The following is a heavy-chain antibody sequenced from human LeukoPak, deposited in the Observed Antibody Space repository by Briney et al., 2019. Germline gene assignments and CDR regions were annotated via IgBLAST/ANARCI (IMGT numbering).Heavy chain of an antibody. V-gene: IGHV4-39*01. CDR2: IYYSGST. Sequence: SETPSLTCSVSGGAISSSSYYWGWIRQPPGKGLEWIGSIYYSGSTYYNPSLKSRVTISVDTSKNQFSLKLSSVTAADTAVYYCARQVLYDSSGYLDYWGQGTLVTVSS. J-gene: IGHJ4*02. D-gene: IGHD3-22*01. CDR3: ARQVLYDSSGYLDY. CDR1: GGAISSSSYY.